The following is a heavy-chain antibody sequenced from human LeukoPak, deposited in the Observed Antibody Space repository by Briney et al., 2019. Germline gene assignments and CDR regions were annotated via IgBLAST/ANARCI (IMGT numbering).Heavy chain of an antibody. J-gene: IGHJ4*02. V-gene: IGHV3-23*01. CDR3: AKVLSGWYFDY. CDR2: ISGGGGST. Sequence: PGGSLRLSCAVSGFTFSSYAMRWVRQAPEKGLEWVSGISGGGGSTYYADSVKGRFTISRDNSKNTLYLQMNSLRAEDTAVYYCAKVLSGWYFDYWGQETLVTVSS. CDR1: GFTFSSYA. D-gene: IGHD6-19*01.